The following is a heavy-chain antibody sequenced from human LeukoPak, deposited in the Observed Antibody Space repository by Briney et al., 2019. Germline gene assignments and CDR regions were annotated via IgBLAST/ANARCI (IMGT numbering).Heavy chain of an antibody. CDR1: GYSISSGYY. D-gene: IGHD4-17*01. V-gene: IGHV4-38-2*02. J-gene: IGHJ6*03. Sequence: KPSETLSPTCTVSGYSISSGYYWGWIRQPPGQGLEWIGSIYHSGSTYYNPSLKSRVTISVDTSKNQFSLKLSSVTAADTAVYYCVTGSDYGYYYYYMDVWGKGTTVTVSS. CDR2: IYHSGST. CDR3: VTGSDYGYYYYYMDV.